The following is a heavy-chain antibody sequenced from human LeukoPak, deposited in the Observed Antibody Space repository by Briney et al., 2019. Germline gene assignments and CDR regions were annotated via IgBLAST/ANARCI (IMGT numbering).Heavy chain of an antibody. J-gene: IGHJ4*02. Sequence: NASETLSLTCAVYGGFFSGYYWSWIRQPPGKGLEWIGEINHSGSTNYNPSLKSRVTISVDTSKNQFSLKLSSVTAADTAVYYCARYGPWMWSGYYTGLGFDYWGQGTLVTVSS. CDR3: ARYGPWMWSGYYTGLGFDY. D-gene: IGHD3-3*01. V-gene: IGHV4-34*01. CDR2: INHSGST. CDR1: GGFFSGYY.